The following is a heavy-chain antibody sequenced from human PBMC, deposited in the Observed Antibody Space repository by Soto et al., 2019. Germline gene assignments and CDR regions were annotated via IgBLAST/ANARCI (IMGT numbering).Heavy chain of an antibody. CDR1: GFTFSSYW. CDR2: IKQDGSEK. D-gene: IGHD3-22*01. V-gene: IGHV3-7*01. Sequence: SLRLSCAASGFTFSSYWMSWVRQAPGKGLEWVANIKQDGSEKYYVDSVKGRFTISRDNAKNSLYLQMNSLRAEDTAVYYCARGGHYYDSSGYLPSYYYYGMDVWGQGTTVTVSS. CDR3: ARGGHYYDSSGYLPSYYYYGMDV. J-gene: IGHJ6*02.